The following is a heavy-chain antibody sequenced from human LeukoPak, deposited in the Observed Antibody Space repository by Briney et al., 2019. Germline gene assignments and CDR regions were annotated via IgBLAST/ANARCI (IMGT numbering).Heavy chain of an antibody. V-gene: IGHV1-69*13. CDR3: ARADTAMVDYYYMDV. CDR1: GGTFSSYA. D-gene: IGHD5-18*01. CDR2: IIPIFGTA. Sequence: ALVKVSCKASGGTFSSYAISWVRQAPGQGLEWMGGIIPIFGTANYAQKFQGRVTITADESTSTAYMELSSLRSEDTAVYYCARADTAMVDYYYMDVWGKGTTVTVSS. J-gene: IGHJ6*03.